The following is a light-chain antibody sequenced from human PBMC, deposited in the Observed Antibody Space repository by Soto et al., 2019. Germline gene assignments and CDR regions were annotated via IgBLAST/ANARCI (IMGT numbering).Light chain of an antibody. CDR2: EVS. CDR1: SSDVGGYNY. Sequence: QSVLTQPASVSGSPGQSITISCTGTSSDVGGYNYVCWYQHHPGKAPKLIISEVSNRPSGVSDRFSGSKSGNTASLTISGLQPEDEAHYYCTSFTSSTTYVFGTGTKVTVL. J-gene: IGLJ1*01. V-gene: IGLV2-14*01. CDR3: TSFTSSTTYV.